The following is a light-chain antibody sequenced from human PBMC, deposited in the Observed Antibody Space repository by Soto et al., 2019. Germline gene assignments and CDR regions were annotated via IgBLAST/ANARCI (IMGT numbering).Light chain of an antibody. J-gene: IGKJ4*01. CDR3: QRYGLSVT. V-gene: IGKV3-20*01. CDR2: GAS. Sequence: DIVLTQSPGTLSLSPGDRATLSCRASQSVSNDYLAWYQERPGQAPRLLIYGASSRATGIPDRFSGSGSGTDFTLSISRLDPEDFAMYFCQRYGLSVTFGGGTQVESK. CDR1: QSVSNDY.